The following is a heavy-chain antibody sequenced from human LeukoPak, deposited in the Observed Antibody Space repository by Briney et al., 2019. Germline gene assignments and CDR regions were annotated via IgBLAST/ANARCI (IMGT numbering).Heavy chain of an antibody. V-gene: IGHV3-7*01. Sequence: GGSLRLSCAASGFTLIRYWISCVRQAPGRGREGGANVKQDGSEKQYMDSPKGRFTHSRDNVKKTLYLQKKSVRDEETAVYYCARVGYSYGPFDYWGQGALVTVSS. CDR3: ARVGYSYGPFDY. D-gene: IGHD5-18*01. CDR1: GFTLIRYW. CDR2: VKQDGSEK. J-gene: IGHJ4*02.